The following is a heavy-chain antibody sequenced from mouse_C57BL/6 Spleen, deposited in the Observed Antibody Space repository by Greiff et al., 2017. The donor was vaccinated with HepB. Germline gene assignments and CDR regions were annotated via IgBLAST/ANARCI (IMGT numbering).Heavy chain of an antibody. Sequence: VKLVESGAELVKPGASVKMSCKASGYTFTTYPIEWMKQNHGKSLEWIGNFHPYNDDTKYNEKFKGKATLTVEKSSSTVYLELSRLTSDDSAVYYCARGYGSSYNFDYWGQGTTLTVSS. CDR3: ARGYGSSYNFDY. D-gene: IGHD1-1*01. CDR1: GYTFTTYP. CDR2: FHPYNDDT. V-gene: IGHV1-47*01. J-gene: IGHJ2*01.